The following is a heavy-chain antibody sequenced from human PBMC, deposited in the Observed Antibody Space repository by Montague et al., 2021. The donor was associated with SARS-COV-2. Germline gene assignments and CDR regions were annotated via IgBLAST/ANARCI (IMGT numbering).Heavy chain of an antibody. J-gene: IGHJ4*02. CDR1: GGSSNDYQ. CDR3: ARGTSTINMIVVVITGIGYYFDY. D-gene: IGHD3-22*01. CDR2: INHSGST. Sequence: SETLSLTCAVYGGSSNDYQWSWIRQPPGKGLEWVGEINHSGSTXXXPSXXXRVTISVDTSKNQFSLKLSSVTAADTAVYYCARGTSTINMIVVVITGIGYYFDYWGQGTLVTVSS. V-gene: IGHV4-34*01.